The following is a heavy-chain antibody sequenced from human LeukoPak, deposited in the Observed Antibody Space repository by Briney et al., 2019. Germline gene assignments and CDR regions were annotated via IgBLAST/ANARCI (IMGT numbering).Heavy chain of an antibody. CDR3: AKEVLSGSGWSQDAFDI. Sequence: GGSLRLSCAASGFTFSSYAMSWVRQAPGKGLEWVSAISGSGGSTYYADSVKGRFTISRDNSKNTLYLQMNSLRAEDTAVYYCAKEVLSGSGWSQDAFDIWGQGTTVTVSS. CDR1: GFTFSSYA. V-gene: IGHV3-23*01. D-gene: IGHD6-19*01. CDR2: ISGSGGST. J-gene: IGHJ3*02.